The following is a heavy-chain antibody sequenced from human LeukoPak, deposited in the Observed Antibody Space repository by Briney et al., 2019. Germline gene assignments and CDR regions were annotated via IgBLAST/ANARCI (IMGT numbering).Heavy chain of an antibody. J-gene: IGHJ4*02. CDR3: ARVASGSFGC. CDR1: GFTFSDYS. CDR2: INSGSTII. D-gene: IGHD1-26*01. Sequence: GGSLRLSCAASGFTFSDYSMNWVRQAPGKELEWLSYINSGSTIIYYADSVKGRFTISRDNTKNSLYLQMNSLRAEDTAVYYCARVASGSFGCWGQGTLVTVSS. V-gene: IGHV3-48*04.